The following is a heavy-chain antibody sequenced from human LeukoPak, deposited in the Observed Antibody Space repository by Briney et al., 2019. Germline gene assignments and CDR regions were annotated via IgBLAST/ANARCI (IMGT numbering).Heavy chain of an antibody. CDR3: ARQGSGLSASVI. Sequence: SETLSLLQTVCGGSISSYSQRWIRQPPGKGLEWIGYMYYSGSTDYNPSLKSRVTASFDTSKNQFSLNLSSVTAADTAVYYCARQGSGLSASVIWGQRTQVTVSS. V-gene: IGHV4-59*08. CDR2: MYYSGST. J-gene: IGHJ3*02. D-gene: IGHD2-15*01. CDR1: GGSISSYS.